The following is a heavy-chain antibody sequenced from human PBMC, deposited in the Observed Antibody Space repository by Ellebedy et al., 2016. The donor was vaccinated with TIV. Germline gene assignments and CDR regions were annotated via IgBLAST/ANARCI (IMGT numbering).Heavy chain of an antibody. J-gene: IGHJ4*02. V-gene: IGHV4-39*01. D-gene: IGHD3-22*01. CDR1: GGSISSSSYY. CDR2: IYVSGST. CDR3: ARHASYYDSSGYSGYYLDY. Sequence: MPSETLSLTCTVSGGSISSSSYYWGWIRQPPGKGLEWIGSIYVSGSTYYNPSLKSRVTTSVDPSKNQFSLKLSSVTAADTAVYYCARHASYYDSSGYSGYYLDYWGQGTLVTVSS.